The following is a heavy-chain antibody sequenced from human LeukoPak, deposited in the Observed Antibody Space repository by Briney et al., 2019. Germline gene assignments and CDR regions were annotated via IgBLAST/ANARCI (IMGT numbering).Heavy chain of an antibody. CDR1: GFTFSSYA. V-gene: IGHV3-23*01. CDR2: ISGSGGST. CDR3: ARAGYCSSTSCYFDY. Sequence: GGSLRLSCAASGFTFSSYAMSWVRQAPGKGLEWVSAISGSGGSTYYADSVKGRFTISRDNSKNTLYLQMNSLRAEDTALYHCARAGYCSSTSCYFDYWGQGTLVTVSS. D-gene: IGHD2-2*01. J-gene: IGHJ4*02.